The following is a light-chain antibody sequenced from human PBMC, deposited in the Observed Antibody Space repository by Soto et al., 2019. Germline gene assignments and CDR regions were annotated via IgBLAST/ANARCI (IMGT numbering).Light chain of an antibody. V-gene: IGKV1-39*01. CDR3: QQSYSTPRT. Sequence: DIQMTQSPSSLSASVGDRVTITCRASQSISSYLNWYQQKPGKVPKLLIYAASSLQSGVPSRFSGSGSGTDFTLTISSRQPEDFATYYCQQSYSTPRTFGQGTKV. J-gene: IGKJ1*01. CDR2: AAS. CDR1: QSISSY.